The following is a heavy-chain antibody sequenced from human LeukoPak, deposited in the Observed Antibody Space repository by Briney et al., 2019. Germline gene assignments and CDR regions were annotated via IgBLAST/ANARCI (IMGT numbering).Heavy chain of an antibody. J-gene: IGHJ4*02. Sequence: ASVKVSCKASGYTFTSYDINWVRQAPGQGLEWMGWINPNSGGTNYAQKFQGRVTMTRDTSISTAYMELSRLRSDDTAVYYCAREETDFGSSGYYFNWGQGTLVTVSS. CDR1: GYTFTSYD. D-gene: IGHD3-22*01. CDR3: AREETDFGSSGYYFN. CDR2: INPNSGGT. V-gene: IGHV1-2*02.